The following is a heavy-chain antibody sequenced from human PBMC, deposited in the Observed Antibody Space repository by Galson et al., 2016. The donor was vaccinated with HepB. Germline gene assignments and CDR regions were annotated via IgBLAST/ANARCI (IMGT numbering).Heavy chain of an antibody. J-gene: IGHJ5*02. CDR3: ARHDYDSSGYNWFDP. Sequence: TLSLTCTVSGGSISSSGYYWGWIRQPPGKGLEWIGSIYYSGTTYYNPSLKRRVTISLDTPKNQFSLKLRAVTAADTAMYYWARHDYDSSGYNWFDPWGQGTLVTVSS. CDR1: GGSISSSGYY. CDR2: IYYSGTT. V-gene: IGHV4-39*01. D-gene: IGHD3-22*01.